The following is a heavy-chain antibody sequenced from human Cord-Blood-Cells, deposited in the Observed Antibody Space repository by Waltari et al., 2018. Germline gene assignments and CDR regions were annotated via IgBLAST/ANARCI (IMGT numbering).Heavy chain of an antibody. CDR3: ANTMVPTGDHSFHSSFDY. CDR1: GFTFSSYA. J-gene: IGHJ4*02. D-gene: IGHD7-27*01. CDR2: ISGSGGST. Sequence: EVQLLESGGGLVQPGGSLRLSCAASGFTFSSYAMSWFRQAPGKGLEWVSAISGSGGSTYYADYVKGRFTISRDNSKNTLYLQMNSLRAEDTAVYYCANTMVPTGDHSFHSSFDYWGQGTLVTVSS. V-gene: IGHV3-23*01.